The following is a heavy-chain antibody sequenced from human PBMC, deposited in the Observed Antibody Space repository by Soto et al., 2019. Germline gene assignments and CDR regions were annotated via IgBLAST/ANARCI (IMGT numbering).Heavy chain of an antibody. CDR1: GFTFSKHA. CDR3: ARMASFYCSGGSCYPTYGMDV. CDR2: ISSDGSNK. V-gene: IGHV3-30-3*01. J-gene: IGHJ6*02. D-gene: IGHD2-15*01. Sequence: QVQLVESGGGVVQPGRSLRLSCAASGFTFSKHAMHWVRQAPGKGLEWVAVISSDGSNKYYADSVKGRFTISRDNSKNTLYLKMNSLRADDTAVCYCARMASFYCSGGSCYPTYGMDVWGQGTTVTVSS.